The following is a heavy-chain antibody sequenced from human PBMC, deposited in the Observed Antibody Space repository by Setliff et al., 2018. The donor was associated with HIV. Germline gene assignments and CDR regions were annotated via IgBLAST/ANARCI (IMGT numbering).Heavy chain of an antibody. CDR1: GYTFPDYY. D-gene: IGHD3-16*01. Sequence: GASVKVSCKVSGYTFPDYYMQWVRQATGKGLEWMGLIDPDRGDTVYAEKFQGRVSITADRSIDIAYMKLSNLRSEDTAMYFCAWGTQRPIDSWGQGTLVTVSS. V-gene: IGHV1-69-2*01. CDR3: AWGTQRPIDS. J-gene: IGHJ4*02. CDR2: IDPDRGDT.